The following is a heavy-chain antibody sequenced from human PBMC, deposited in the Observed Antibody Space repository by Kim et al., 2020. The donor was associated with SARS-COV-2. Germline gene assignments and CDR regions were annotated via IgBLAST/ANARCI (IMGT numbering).Heavy chain of an antibody. J-gene: IGHJ4*02. Sequence: GGSLRLSCAASGFTFSSYAMSWVRQAPGKGLEWVSAISGSGGSTYYADSVKGRFTISRDNSKNTLYLQMNSLRAEDTAVYYCANGIASIYYDSSSAVNYWGQGTLVTVSS. CDR2: ISGSGGST. V-gene: IGHV3-23*01. CDR3: ANGIASIYYDSSSAVNY. CDR1: GFTFSSYA. D-gene: IGHD3-22*01.